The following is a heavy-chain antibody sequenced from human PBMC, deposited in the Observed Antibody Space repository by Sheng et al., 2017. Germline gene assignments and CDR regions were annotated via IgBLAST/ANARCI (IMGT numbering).Heavy chain of an antibody. CDR3: AGHPEDIVLVSAAIRGFFDI. J-gene: IGHJ3*02. CDR1: GDSIRSGYY. CDR2: IWHSGST. Sequence: QVQLLESGPGLVKPSETLSLTCTVSGDSIRSGYYWGWIRQPPGKGLEWIGSIWHSGSTFYNPSLKSRVAISLDTSKAQFSLKMTSMTAADTAMYYCAGHPEDIVLVSAAIRGFFDIWGLRDKWSP. D-gene: IGHD2-2*02. V-gene: IGHV4-38-2*02.